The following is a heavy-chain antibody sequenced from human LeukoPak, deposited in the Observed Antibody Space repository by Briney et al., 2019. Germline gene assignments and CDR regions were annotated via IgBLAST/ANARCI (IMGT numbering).Heavy chain of an antibody. CDR2: ISYDGSNK. CDR3: ASEVVPAALLDY. CDR1: GFTFSSYA. V-gene: IGHV3-30-3*01. J-gene: IGHJ4*02. D-gene: IGHD2-2*01. Sequence: PGRSLRLSCAASGFTFSSYAMHWVRQAPGKGLEWVAVISYDGSNKYYADSVKGRFTISRDNSKNTLYLQMNSLRAEDTAVYYCASEVVPAALLDYWDQGTLVTVSS.